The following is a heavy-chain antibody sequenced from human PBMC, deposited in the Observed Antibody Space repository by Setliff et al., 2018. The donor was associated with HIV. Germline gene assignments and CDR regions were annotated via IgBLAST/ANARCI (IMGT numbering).Heavy chain of an antibody. Sequence: PGGSLRLSCAASGFTLSNYWMSWVRQAPGKGLEWVAIIKQDGSEKYYVDSVKGRFTISRDNAKNSLFLQMNSLRAEDTALYYCARDFSGGHYHDYWGQGTLVTVSS. CDR2: IKQDGSEK. J-gene: IGHJ4*02. CDR1: GFTLSNYW. CDR3: ARDFSGGHYHDY. V-gene: IGHV3-7*01. D-gene: IGHD2-15*01.